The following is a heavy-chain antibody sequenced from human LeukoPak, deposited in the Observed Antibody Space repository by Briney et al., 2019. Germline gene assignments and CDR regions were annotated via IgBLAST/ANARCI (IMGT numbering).Heavy chain of an antibody. J-gene: IGHJ4*02. CDR1: GFTFSTFW. V-gene: IGHV3-7*01. CDR3: ARDPMIDN. CDR2: TKEDGSEK. Sequence: GGSLRLSCATSGFTFSTFWMSWVRQAPGKGLEWVANTKEDGSEKNYVDSVKGRFTISRDNAKNSLYLQMNSLRTEDTAVYYCARDPMIDNWGQGILVTVSS.